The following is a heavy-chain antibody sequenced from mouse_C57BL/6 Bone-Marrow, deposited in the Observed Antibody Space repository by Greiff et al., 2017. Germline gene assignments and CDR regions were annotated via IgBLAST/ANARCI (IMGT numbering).Heavy chain of an antibody. V-gene: IGHV1-52*01. Sequence: VQLQQPGAELVRPGSSVKLSCKASGYTFTSYWMHWVKQRPIQGLEWIGNIDPSASETHYNQKFKDKATLTVDKSSSTAYMQLSSLTSEDSAVYYCASFATVVEDWYFDVWGTGTTVTVSS. J-gene: IGHJ1*03. CDR3: ASFATVVEDWYFDV. CDR2: IDPSASET. CDR1: GYTFTSYW. D-gene: IGHD1-1*01.